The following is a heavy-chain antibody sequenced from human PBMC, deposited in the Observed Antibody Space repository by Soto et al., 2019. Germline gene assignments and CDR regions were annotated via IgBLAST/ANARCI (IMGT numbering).Heavy chain of an antibody. CDR1: GGSISSGGYS. J-gene: IGHJ5*02. V-gene: IGHV4-30-2*01. Sequence: SETLSLTCAVSGGSISSGGYSWSWIRQPPGKGLEWIGYIYHSGSTYYNPSLKSRVTISVDRSKNQFSLKLSSVTAADTAVYYCARGGLTGTTWFDPWGQGTLVTVS. CDR2: IYHSGST. CDR3: ARGGLTGTTWFDP. D-gene: IGHD1-7*01.